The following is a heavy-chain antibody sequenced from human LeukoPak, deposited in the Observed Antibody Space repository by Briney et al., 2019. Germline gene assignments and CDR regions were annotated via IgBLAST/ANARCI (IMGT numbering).Heavy chain of an antibody. D-gene: IGHD6-19*01. CDR3: ARDSSAWSRDY. J-gene: IGHJ4*02. Sequence: SLRLSCAASGYSFITYSMSWLRQAPGKGLEWVSTMSSGGGLYYADSVKGRFTMSRDNAKNSVYLEMNNLRAEDTAVFYCARDSSAWSRDYWGQGTLVIVS. CDR1: GYSFITYS. CDR2: MSSGGGL. V-gene: IGHV3-21*06.